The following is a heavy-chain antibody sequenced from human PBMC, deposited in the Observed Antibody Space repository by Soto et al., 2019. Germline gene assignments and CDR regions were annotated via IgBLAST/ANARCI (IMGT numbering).Heavy chain of an antibody. V-gene: IGHV4-4*02. CDR3: ARSARYGVVGDY. CDR2: IFHTGTT. CDR1: GDSIDRSYW. D-gene: IGHD2-15*01. J-gene: IGHJ4*02. Sequence: QVQLLESGPGLVKPSGTLSLTCGVSGDSIDRSYWWSWVRLPPGKGPEWIGEIFHTGTTNYNPSLKSRLTMSVDKSKKEISLKLDSVTAADTAVYFCARSARYGVVGDYWGQGTGVTVSS.